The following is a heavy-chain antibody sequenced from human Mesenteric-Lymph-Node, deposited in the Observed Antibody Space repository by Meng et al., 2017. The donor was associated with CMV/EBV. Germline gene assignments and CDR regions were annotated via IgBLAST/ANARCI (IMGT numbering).Heavy chain of an antibody. CDR3: ARSLLVGARWGSGY. Sequence: SETLSLTCTVSGGSISSHYWSWIRQSPGKGLEWIGYIHYSGSTSYNPSLKSRVTISVDTSKHQFSLKVTSLTAADTAVYYCARSLLVGARWGSGYWGQGTLVTVSS. J-gene: IGHJ4*02. D-gene: IGHD1-26*01. V-gene: IGHV4-59*11. CDR1: GGSISSHY. CDR2: IHYSGST.